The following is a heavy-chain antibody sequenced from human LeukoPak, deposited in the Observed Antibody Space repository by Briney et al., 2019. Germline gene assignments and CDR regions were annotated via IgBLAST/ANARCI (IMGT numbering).Heavy chain of an antibody. Sequence: SETLSLTCTVFGGSISSSSYYWGWIRQPPGKGLEWIGSIYYSGSTYYNPSLKSRVTISVDTSKNQFSLKLSSVTAADTAVYYCAGVVVPAASNWFDPWGQGTLVTVSS. CDR2: IYYSGST. CDR1: GGSISSSSYY. J-gene: IGHJ5*02. V-gene: IGHV4-39*07. CDR3: AGVVVPAASNWFDP. D-gene: IGHD2-2*01.